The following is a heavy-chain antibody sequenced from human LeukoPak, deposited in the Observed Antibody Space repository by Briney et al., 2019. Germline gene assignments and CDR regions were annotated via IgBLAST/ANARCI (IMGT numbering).Heavy chain of an antibody. V-gene: IGHV4-59*08. CDR1: GGSISSYY. CDR2: IYYSGST. CDR3: ARTYYYDSSGYSRGVYFDY. Sequence: PSETLSLTCTVSGGSISSYYWSWIRQPPGKGLEWIGYIYYSGSTYYNPSLKSRVTISVDTSKNQFSLKLSSVTAADTAVYYCARTYYYDSSGYSRGVYFDYWGQGTLVTVSS. J-gene: IGHJ4*02. D-gene: IGHD3-22*01.